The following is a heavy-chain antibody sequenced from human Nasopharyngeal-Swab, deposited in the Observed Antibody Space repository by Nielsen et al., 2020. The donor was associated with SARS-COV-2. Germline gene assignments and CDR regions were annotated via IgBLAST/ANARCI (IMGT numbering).Heavy chain of an antibody. CDR3: TTDFYFDY. CDR2: IGDKDHNYAT. CDR1: GFIFSASA. V-gene: IGHV3-73*01. Sequence: GEPLKISCAASGFIFSASAIHWVRQASGKGLEWVGRIGDKDHNYATTYGASVQGRFTISRDDSKNTAFLQMDNLKTEDTALYYCTTDFYFDYWGQGTLVTVSS. J-gene: IGHJ4*02.